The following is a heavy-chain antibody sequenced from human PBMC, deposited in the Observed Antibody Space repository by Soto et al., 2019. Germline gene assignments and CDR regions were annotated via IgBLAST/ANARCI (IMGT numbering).Heavy chain of an antibody. CDR2: ISGSGGST. V-gene: IGHV3-23*01. CDR1: GFTFSSYA. D-gene: IGHD3-22*01. CDR3: AKNYDSSGYYPDN. Sequence: EVQLLESGGGLVQPGGSLRLSCAASGFTFSSYAMSWVRQAPGKGLEWVSAISGSGGSTYYADSVRGRFTISRDNSENTLYLQMNSLRAEDTAVYYCAKNYDSSGYYPDNWGQGTLVTVSS. J-gene: IGHJ4*02.